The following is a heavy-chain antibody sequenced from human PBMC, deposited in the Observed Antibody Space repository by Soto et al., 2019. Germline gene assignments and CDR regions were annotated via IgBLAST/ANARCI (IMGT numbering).Heavy chain of an antibody. Sequence: QLQLVQSGSEVKKPGSSVRVSCKTSGGTLSNYGLSWVRLAPGQGLEWMGGILPVFGTSNYAQKFQDRLTITADESTNTAYMDLTSLTSDDTAVYYCAREPSGYQSYYFDYWGQGALVTVSS. D-gene: IGHD2-2*01. CDR2: ILPVFGTS. CDR1: GGTLSNYG. J-gene: IGHJ4*02. V-gene: IGHV1-69*12. CDR3: AREPSGYQSYYFDY.